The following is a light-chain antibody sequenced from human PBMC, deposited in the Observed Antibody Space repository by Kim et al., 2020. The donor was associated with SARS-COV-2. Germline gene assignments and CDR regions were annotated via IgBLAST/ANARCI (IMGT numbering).Light chain of an antibody. V-gene: IGLV3-19*01. J-gene: IGLJ2*01. CDR2: GKN. CDR3: NSRDSSGNHPHVV. CDR1: SRRSYY. Sequence: GQTVRITCQGDSRRSYYASWYQQKPGQAPVLVIYGKNNRPSGIPDRFSGSSSGNTASLTITGARAEDEADYYCNSRDSSGNHPHVVFGGGTQLTVL.